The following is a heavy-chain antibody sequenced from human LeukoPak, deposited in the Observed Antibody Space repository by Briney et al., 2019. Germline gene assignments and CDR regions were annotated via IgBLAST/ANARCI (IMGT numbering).Heavy chain of an antibody. V-gene: IGHV4-38-2*02. CDR3: ARDYGDLSDAFDI. J-gene: IGHJ3*02. CDR1: GYSISSGYY. Sequence: SETLSLTCAVSGYSISSGYYWGWIRRPPGKGLEWIGIIYHSGSTYYNPSLKSRVTISVDTSKNQFSLKLSSVTAADTAVYYCARDYGDLSDAFDIWGQGTMVTVSS. D-gene: IGHD4-17*01. CDR2: IYHSGST.